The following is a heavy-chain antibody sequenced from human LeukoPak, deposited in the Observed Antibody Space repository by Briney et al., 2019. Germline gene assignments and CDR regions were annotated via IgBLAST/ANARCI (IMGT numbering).Heavy chain of an antibody. CDR1: GYTFTCYY. CDR2: INPNSGGT. Sequence: ASVKVSCKASGYTFTCYYMHWVRQAPGQGLEWMGWINPNSGGTNYAQKFQGRVTMTRDTSISTAYMELSRLRSDDTAVYYCASGSSGWYPGTYYFDYWGQGTLVTVSS. V-gene: IGHV1-2*02. CDR3: ASGSSGWYPGTYYFDY. J-gene: IGHJ4*02. D-gene: IGHD6-19*01.